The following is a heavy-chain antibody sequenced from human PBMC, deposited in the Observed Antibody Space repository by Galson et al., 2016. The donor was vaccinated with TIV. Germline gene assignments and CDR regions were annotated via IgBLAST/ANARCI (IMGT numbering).Heavy chain of an antibody. J-gene: IGHJ4*02. V-gene: IGHV1-46*01. CDR3: AGGGNDYGGSGNWDY. CDR1: TYTSTNYY. D-gene: IGHD4-23*01. Sequence: SVKVSCKASTYTSTNYYMHWVRQAPGQGLEWMGIISPSGTRTTFAQNFQGRLTMTRDTSTSTVYMDLSSLKSEDTAVYYCAGGGNDYGGSGNWDYWGQGTPLTVSP. CDR2: ISPSGTRT.